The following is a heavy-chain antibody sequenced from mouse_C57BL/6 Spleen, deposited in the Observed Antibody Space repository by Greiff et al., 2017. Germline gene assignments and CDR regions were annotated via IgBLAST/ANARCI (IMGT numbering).Heavy chain of an antibody. D-gene: IGHD2-1*01. CDR2: IWSGGST. CDR3: ARGNYGNNWYFDV. V-gene: IGHV2-2*01. Sequence: QVQLKESGPGLVQPSQSLSITCTVSGFSLTSYGVHWVRQSPGKGLEWLGVIWSGGSTDYNAAFISRLSISKDNSKSQVFFKMNSLQADDTAIYYCARGNYGNNWYFDVWGTGTTVTVSS. J-gene: IGHJ1*03. CDR1: GFSLTSYG.